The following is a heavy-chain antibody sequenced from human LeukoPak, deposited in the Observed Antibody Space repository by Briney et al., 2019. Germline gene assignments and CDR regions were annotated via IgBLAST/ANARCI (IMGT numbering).Heavy chain of an antibody. Sequence: GGSLRLSCAASGFTFSSYAMSWVRQAPGRGLEWVSTISGSGYSTYYADSVKGRFTISRDNSKNALYVQMNSLRAEDTAVYYCAKEQQPTHWGQGTLVTVSS. D-gene: IGHD6-13*01. CDR3: AKEQQPTH. CDR2: ISGSGYST. V-gene: IGHV3-23*01. CDR1: GFTFSSYA. J-gene: IGHJ1*01.